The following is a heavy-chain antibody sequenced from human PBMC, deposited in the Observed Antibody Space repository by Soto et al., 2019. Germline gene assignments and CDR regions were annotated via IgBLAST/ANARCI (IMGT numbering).Heavy chain of an antibody. V-gene: IGHV3-74*01. D-gene: IGHD4-17*01. CDR1: GFTFSSYW. Sequence: GGSLRLSCETSGFTFSSYWMHWVRQAPGKGLVWVSRIKTDGSMTNFADSVKGRFTISRDNARNTLYLQMDSLRAEDTALYFCARGLYGDSVGYDYWGQGTLVTVSS. J-gene: IGHJ4*02. CDR2: IKTDGSMT. CDR3: ARGLYGDSVGYDY.